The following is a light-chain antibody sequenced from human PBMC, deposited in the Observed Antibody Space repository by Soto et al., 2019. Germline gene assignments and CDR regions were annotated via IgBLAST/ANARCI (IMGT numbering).Light chain of an antibody. CDR3: QQYNTYWT. CDR2: KAS. Sequence: DIQMTQPSSTLSASVGDRVTITCRASQSISNWLAWYQQKPGKAPKLLIYKASNLESGVPSRFNGSGSGTDFTLTISSLQPDDFASYYCQQYNTYWTFGQGTKVDIK. J-gene: IGKJ1*01. CDR1: QSISNW. V-gene: IGKV1-5*03.